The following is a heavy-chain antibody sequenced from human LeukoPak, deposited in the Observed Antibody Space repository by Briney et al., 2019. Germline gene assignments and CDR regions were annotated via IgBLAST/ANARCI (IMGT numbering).Heavy chain of an antibody. J-gene: IGHJ4*02. CDR1: GYTFTSYG. CDR2: ISAYNGNT. V-gene: IGHV1-18*01. Sequence: GASVKVSCKASGYTFTSYGISWVRQAPGQGLEWMGWISAYNGNTNYAQKFQGRVTMTRDTSISTAYMELSRLRSDDTAVYYCARDWVTTVTHPPGYWGQGTLVTVSS. CDR3: ARDWVTTVTHPPGY. D-gene: IGHD4-17*01.